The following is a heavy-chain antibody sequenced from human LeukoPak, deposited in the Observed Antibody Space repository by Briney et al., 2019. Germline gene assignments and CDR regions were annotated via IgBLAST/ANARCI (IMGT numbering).Heavy chain of an antibody. D-gene: IGHD3-22*01. J-gene: IGHJ4*02. V-gene: IGHV4-34*01. CDR1: GGSFSDYY. CDR2: INHSGST. Sequence: SETLSLTCAIYGGSFSDYYWSWIRQPPGKGLEWIGQINHSGSTNYNPSLTSRVTMSVDTSKNQFSLKLSSVTAADTAVYYCARGPRRDFGTSGFYYNYWGQGTRVTVSS. CDR3: ARGPRRDFGTSGFYYNY.